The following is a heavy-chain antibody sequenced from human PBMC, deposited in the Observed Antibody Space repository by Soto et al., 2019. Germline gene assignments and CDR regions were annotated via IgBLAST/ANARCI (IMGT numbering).Heavy chain of an antibody. CDR2: ISSTTNYI. CDR3: ARESEDLTSNFDY. Sequence: GXLILSSATAVVTLPLYSMNGVHQTAGKRLEWVSSISSTTNYIYYGDSMKGRFTIPRDNAKNSLYLEMNSLRAEDKAVYYCARESEDLTSNFDYCRQGTLVTVYS. CDR1: VVTLPLYS. J-gene: IGHJ4*02. D-gene: IGHD7-27*01. V-gene: IGHV3-21*06.